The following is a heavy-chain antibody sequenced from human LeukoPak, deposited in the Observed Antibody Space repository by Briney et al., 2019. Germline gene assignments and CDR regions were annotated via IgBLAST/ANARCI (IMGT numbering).Heavy chain of an antibody. CDR3: AKDYQLPYGGFDQ. D-gene: IGHD2-2*02. J-gene: IGHJ4*02. V-gene: IGHV3-30*02. CDR1: GFTFDDYT. Sequence: GGSLRLSCAASGFTFDDYTMHWVRQAPGKGLEWVAFIRYDGSKICYADSVKGRFTISRDNSKNTLYLQMSSLRPEDTAVYYCAKDYQLPYGGFDQWGQGALVTVSS. CDR2: IRYDGSKI.